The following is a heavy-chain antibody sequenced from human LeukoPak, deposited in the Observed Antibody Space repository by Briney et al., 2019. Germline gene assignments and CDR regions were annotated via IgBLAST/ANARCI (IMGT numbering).Heavy chain of an antibody. D-gene: IGHD2-2*01. Sequence: GGSLRLSCVASGFAMSWVRQAPGRGLEWVSTISDSGGRTYYADSVKGRFTISRDNSKNTLYLQMNSLRAEDTAVYYCAKRDVAYCSSTSCYPQFDYWGQGTLVTVSS. CDR2: ISDSGGRT. CDR3: AKRDVAYCSSTSCYPQFDY. J-gene: IGHJ4*02. CDR1: GFA. V-gene: IGHV3-23*01.